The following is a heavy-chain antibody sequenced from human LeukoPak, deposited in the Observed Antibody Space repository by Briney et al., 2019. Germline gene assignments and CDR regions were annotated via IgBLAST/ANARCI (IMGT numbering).Heavy chain of an antibody. CDR2: IYYSGSA. D-gene: IGHD6-13*01. CDR3: ARAPGIAAAGTHFDF. V-gene: IGHV4-59*01. J-gene: IGHJ4*02. Sequence: SETLSLTCTVSGGSLSSYYWSWIRQPPGKGLEWIGYIYYSGSAKYNPSLKSRVTVSVDTSKNQFSLKLSSATAGDTAVYYCARAPGIAAAGTHFDFWGQVTLVTVSS. CDR1: GGSLSSYY.